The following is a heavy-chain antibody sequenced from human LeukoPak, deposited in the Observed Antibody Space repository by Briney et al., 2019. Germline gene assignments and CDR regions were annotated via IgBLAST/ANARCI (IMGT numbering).Heavy chain of an antibody. CDR2: ISSSGSTI. D-gene: IGHD2-2*01. J-gene: IGHJ4*02. CDR3: ARSAVVPAAHFDY. Sequence: GGSLRLSCAASGFTFSSYEMNWVRQAPGKGLEWVSYISSSGSTIYYADSVKGRFTISRDNAKNSLYLQMNSLRAEDTAVYYCARSAVVPAAHFDYWGQGTLVTVFS. V-gene: IGHV3-48*03. CDR1: GFTFSSYE.